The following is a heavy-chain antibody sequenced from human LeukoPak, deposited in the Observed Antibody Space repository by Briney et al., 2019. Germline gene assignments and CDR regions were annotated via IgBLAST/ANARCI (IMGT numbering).Heavy chain of an antibody. CDR2: MNPNSGNT. Sequence: GASVKVSCKASGYTFTSYDINWVRQATGQGLECMGWMNPNSGNTGYAQKFQGRVTITRNTSISTAYMELSSLRSEDTAVYYCARASRTDHDAFDIWGQGTMVTVSS. J-gene: IGHJ3*02. CDR1: GYTFTSYD. D-gene: IGHD3/OR15-3a*01. V-gene: IGHV1-8*03. CDR3: ARASRTDHDAFDI.